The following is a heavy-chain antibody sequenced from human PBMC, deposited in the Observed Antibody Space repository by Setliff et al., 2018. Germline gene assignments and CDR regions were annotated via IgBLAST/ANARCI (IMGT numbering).Heavy chain of an antibody. D-gene: IGHD3-22*01. CDR2: IYYGGTT. Sequence: TLSLTCTVSGASISSYYWSWIRQPPGKGLEWIGYIYYGGTTNYNPSLKSRVSISLDTSKSQFSLRLSSLTAADTAVYYCARHRRDSSGNYFVGLYYFDYWGQGTPVTVS. CDR3: ARHRRDSSGNYFVGLYYFDY. V-gene: IGHV4-59*08. CDR1: GASISSYY. J-gene: IGHJ4*02.